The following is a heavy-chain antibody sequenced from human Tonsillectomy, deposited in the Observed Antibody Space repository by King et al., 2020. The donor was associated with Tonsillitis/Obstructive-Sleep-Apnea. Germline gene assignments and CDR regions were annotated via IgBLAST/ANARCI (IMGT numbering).Heavy chain of an antibody. V-gene: IGHV5-51*01. J-gene: IGHJ6*02. Sequence: VQLVESGAEVKKPGESLKISCKGSGYSFTSYWIGWVRQMPGKGLEWMGIIYPGDSDTRYSPSFQGQVTIPADKSISTAYLQWSSLKASDTAMYYCARHGSAAVVVPAANYYYYGMDVWGQGTTVTVSS. D-gene: IGHD2-2*01. CDR3: ARHGSAAVVVPAANYYYYGMDV. CDR1: GYSFTSYW. CDR2: IYPGDSDT.